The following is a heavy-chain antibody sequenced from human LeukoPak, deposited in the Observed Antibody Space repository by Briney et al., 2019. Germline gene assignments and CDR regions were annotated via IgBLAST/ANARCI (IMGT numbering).Heavy chain of an antibody. CDR1: GGSISSYY. D-gene: IGHD2-21*02. V-gene: IGHV4-4*07. CDR3: AREDYCGGDCKYYCYYYYMDV. Sequence: SETLSLTCTVSGGSISSYYWSWIRQPAGKGLEWIGRIYTSGSTNYNPSLKSRVTMSVDTSKNQFSLKLSSVTAADTAVYYCAREDYCGGDCKYYCYYYYMDVWGKGTTVTVSS. J-gene: IGHJ6*03. CDR2: IYTSGST.